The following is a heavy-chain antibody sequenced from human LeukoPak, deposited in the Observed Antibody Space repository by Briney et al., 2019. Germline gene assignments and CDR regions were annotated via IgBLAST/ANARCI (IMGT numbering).Heavy chain of an antibody. J-gene: IGHJ4*02. Sequence: SETLSLTCTVSGGSISSYYWSWIRQPPGKGLEWIGYIYYSGSTNYNPSLKSRVTISVDTSKNQFSLKLSSVTAADTAVYYCARGRRAGAIFYYDSSGLDYWGQGTLVTVSS. D-gene: IGHD3-22*01. CDR3: ARGRRAGAIFYYDSSGLDY. V-gene: IGHV4-59*01. CDR2: IYYSGST. CDR1: GGSISSYY.